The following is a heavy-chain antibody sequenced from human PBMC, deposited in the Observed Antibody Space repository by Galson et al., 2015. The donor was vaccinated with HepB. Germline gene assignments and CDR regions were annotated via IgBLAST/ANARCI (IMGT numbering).Heavy chain of an antibody. CDR2: IDPSDSYT. CDR3: ARVGNSDYYTQLDLDY. D-gene: IGHD3-3*01. V-gene: IGHV5-10-1*01. CDR1: GYSFTTYW. Sequence: QSGAEVKKPGESLRISCKGSGYSFTTYWISWVRQMPGKGLEWMGRIDPSDSYTNYSPSFQGHVTISADKSFSTAYLQWSSLKASDTAMYYCARVGNSDYYTQLDLDYWGQGTLVTVSS. J-gene: IGHJ4*02.